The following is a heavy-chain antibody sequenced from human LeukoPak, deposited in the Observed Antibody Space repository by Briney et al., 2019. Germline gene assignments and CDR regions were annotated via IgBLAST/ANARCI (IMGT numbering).Heavy chain of an antibody. CDR3: AKASGRNMYGFVV. D-gene: IGHD3-10*01. J-gene: IGHJ6*02. CDR2: IRSDGRNN. CDR1: GFTFTDYG. V-gene: IGHV3-30*02. Sequence: GEPLRLSCTASGFTFTDYGMHWVRQSPGKGLEGVAFIRSDGRNNFYGDSVRGRFTISRDTSKNTLYLQMNSLRAEDTAVYYCAKASGRNMYGFVVWGQGTTVTVSS.